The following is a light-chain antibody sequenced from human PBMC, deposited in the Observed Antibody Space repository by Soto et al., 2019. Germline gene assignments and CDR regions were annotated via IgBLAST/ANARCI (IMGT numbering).Light chain of an antibody. CDR3: QRYNNWPTIT. Sequence: EIVITQSPATPSVSPGERSTLSCRASQSVSRKLAWYPQKPGQPPRLLIYGASTRANGIPASFCGSGSGTKLTLTISSLQSADFASYVGQRYNNWPTITFRQGTRLEI. J-gene: IGKJ5*01. CDR1: QSVSRK. V-gene: IGKV3-15*01. CDR2: GAS.